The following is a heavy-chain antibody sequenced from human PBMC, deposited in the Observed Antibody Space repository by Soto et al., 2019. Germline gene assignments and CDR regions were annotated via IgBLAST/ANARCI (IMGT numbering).Heavy chain of an antibody. CDR2: INHSGST. J-gene: IGHJ4*02. CDR3: ARFLRRYCSGGSCSPFDY. Sequence: PSETLSLTCAVYGGSFSGYYWSWIRQHPGKGLEWSGEINHSGSTNYNPSLKSRVTISVDTSKNQFSLKLSSVTAANTAGYYCARFLRRYCSGGSCSPFDYCGQGTRVSVSS. D-gene: IGHD2-15*01. CDR1: GGSFSGYY. V-gene: IGHV4-34*01.